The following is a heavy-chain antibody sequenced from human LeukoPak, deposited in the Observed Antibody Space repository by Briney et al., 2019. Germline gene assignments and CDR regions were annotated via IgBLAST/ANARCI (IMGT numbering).Heavy chain of an antibody. Sequence: PGGSLRLSCAASGFTVSSNYMSWVRQAPGKGLEWVSVIYSGGSTYYADSVKGRFTISRDNSKNTLYLQMNSLRAEDTAVYYCARDTQGGYLDYWGQGTLVTVSS. CDR3: ARDTQGGYLDY. CDR1: GFTVSSNY. D-gene: IGHD3-16*01. CDR2: IYSGGST. J-gene: IGHJ4*02. V-gene: IGHV3-53*01.